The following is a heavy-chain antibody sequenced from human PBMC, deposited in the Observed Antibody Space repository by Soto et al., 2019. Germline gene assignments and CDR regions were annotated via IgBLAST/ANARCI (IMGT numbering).Heavy chain of an antibody. CDR3: ARNRTTVNRKINCARAPETPSIFGVALPYFFDY. Sequence: SVKVSCKASGGTFSSYTISWVRQAPGQGLEWMGRIIPILGIANYAQKFQGRVTITADKSTSTAYMELSSLRSEDTAVYYCARNRTTVNRKINCARAPETPSIFGVALPYFFDYWGQGTLVTVSS. V-gene: IGHV1-69*02. J-gene: IGHJ4*02. CDR1: GGTFSSYT. D-gene: IGHD3-3*01. CDR2: IIPILGIA.